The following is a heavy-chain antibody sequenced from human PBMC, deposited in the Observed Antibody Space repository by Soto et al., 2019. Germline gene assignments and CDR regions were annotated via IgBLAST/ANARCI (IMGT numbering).Heavy chain of an antibody. CDR2: ISSGSAFI. D-gene: IGHD1-26*01. V-gene: IGHV3-21*01. J-gene: IGHJ5*02. CDR3: TRDQGGSYDSWFDP. Sequence: EVQVVESGGGLVKPGGSLRLSCTFSFSMYSMDWVRQAPGKGLEWVASISSGSAFIKYADSVKCRFTISRDNAKNSVSLQMDSLRVEDTAMYYCTRDQGGSYDSWFDPWGRGTLVTVSS. CDR1: SFSMYS.